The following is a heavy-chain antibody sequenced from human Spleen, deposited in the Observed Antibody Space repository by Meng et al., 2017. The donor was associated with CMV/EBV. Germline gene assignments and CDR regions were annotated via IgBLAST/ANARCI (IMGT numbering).Heavy chain of an antibody. D-gene: IGHD6-13*01. V-gene: IGHV1-46*01. CDR2: INPSGGST. Sequence: SGYTFSSYGISWVRQAPGQGLEWMGIINPSGGSTSYAQKFQGRVTMTRDTSTSTVYMELSSLRSEDTAVYYCARDRDSSSWPNWFDPWGQGTLVTVSS. CDR3: ARDRDSSSWPNWFDP. CDR1: GYTFSSYG. J-gene: IGHJ5*02.